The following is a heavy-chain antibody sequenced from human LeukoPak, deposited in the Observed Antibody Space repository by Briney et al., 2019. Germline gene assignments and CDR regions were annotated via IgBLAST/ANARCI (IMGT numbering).Heavy chain of an antibody. CDR1: GFTVSSNY. D-gene: IGHD1-26*01. V-gene: IGHV3-53*01. Sequence: GGSLRLSCAASGFTVSSNYMSWVRQAPGRGLEWVSVIYSGGSTYYADSVKGRFTISRDNSKNTLYLQMNSLRAEDTAVYYCASTIQKWELSEYWGQGTLVTVSS. CDR3: ASTIQKWELSEY. CDR2: IYSGGST. J-gene: IGHJ4*02.